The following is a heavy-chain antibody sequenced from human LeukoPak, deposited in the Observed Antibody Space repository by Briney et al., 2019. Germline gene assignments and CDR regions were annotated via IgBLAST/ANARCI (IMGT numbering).Heavy chain of an antibody. Sequence: EGSLRLSCAASGFTFSSYAMSWVRQAPGKGLEWVSAISASGGSTYYADSVKGRFTISRDNSKNTLYLQMNSLRAEDTAVYYCAKVIWFGELFFDYWGQGTLVTVSS. V-gene: IGHV3-23*01. CDR1: GFTFSSYA. D-gene: IGHD3-10*01. CDR3: AKVIWFGELFFDY. CDR2: ISASGGST. J-gene: IGHJ4*02.